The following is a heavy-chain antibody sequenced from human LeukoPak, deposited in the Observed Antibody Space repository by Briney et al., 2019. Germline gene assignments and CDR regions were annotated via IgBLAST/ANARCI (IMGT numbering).Heavy chain of an antibody. CDR2: INSNSGGT. Sequence: GASVKVSCKASGYTFIHYFIHWVRQAPGQGLEWMGRINSNSGGTEYAQEFQGRVTMTRDTSITTVYMELSSLTSDDTAVYYCARDLSSTPNWELDFWGQGTLVTVSS. CDR3: ARDLSSTPNWELDF. CDR1: GYTFIHYF. V-gene: IGHV1-2*06. D-gene: IGHD7-27*01. J-gene: IGHJ4*02.